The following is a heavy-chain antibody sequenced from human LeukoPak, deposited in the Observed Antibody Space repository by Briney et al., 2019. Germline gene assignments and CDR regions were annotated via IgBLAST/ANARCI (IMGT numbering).Heavy chain of an antibody. CDR3: ARASFWESPINWFAP. J-gene: IGHJ5*02. Sequence: ASVKVSCKASGYTLTGYYMHWVRQAPGHGLEWVGWINPKNGGSNYAQKFQGRVTMTRDRSISTAYMELSRLTSDDTAVYYCARASFWESPINWFAPWGQGTLVTVSS. CDR2: INPKNGGS. D-gene: IGHD3-16*01. V-gene: IGHV1-2*02. CDR1: GYTLTGYY.